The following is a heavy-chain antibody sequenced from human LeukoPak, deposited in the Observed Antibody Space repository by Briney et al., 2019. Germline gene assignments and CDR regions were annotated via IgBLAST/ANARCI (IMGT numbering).Heavy chain of an antibody. Sequence: GASVKVSCKASGYTFTSYYMHWVRQAPGQGLEWMGIINASNNSTTYAQKFQGRVTMARDTSTSTVYMELSSLRSEDTAVYYCARTQEAGYSSGRYDSYYYYYMDVWGKGTTVTISS. CDR3: ARTQEAGYSSGRYDSYYYYYMDV. V-gene: IGHV1-46*01. CDR2: INASNNST. CDR1: GYTFTSYY. J-gene: IGHJ6*03. D-gene: IGHD6-19*01.